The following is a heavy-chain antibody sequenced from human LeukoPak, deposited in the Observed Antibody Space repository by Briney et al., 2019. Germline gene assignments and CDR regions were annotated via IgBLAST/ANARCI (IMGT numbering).Heavy chain of an antibody. CDR2: ISAYNGDT. CDR1: AYSFGSFG. J-gene: IGHJ4*02. CDR3: ARGGYYGSGSLPDY. D-gene: IGHD3-10*01. V-gene: IGHV1-18*01. Sequence: AAVKLCCKGSAYSFGSFGINWERQAPGQGLEWMGWISAYNGDTNYAQKFQGRVTMTTDTSTSTAYLDLMSLRSDDTAVYYCARGGYYGSGSLPDYWGQGTLVTVSS.